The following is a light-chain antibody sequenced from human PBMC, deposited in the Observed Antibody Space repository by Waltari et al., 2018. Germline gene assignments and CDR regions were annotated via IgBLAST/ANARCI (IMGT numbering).Light chain of an antibody. Sequence: QSVLTQPPSASGTPGQRVIISCSGGTSNIGSHYVYWYQHVPGTAPKLLPYKNDQRPSGVPVRFSASKSGTSASLAIVGLRSEDEATYYCVAWDDSRSGRLFGGGTKVTVL. CDR3: VAWDDSRSGRL. V-gene: IGLV1-47*01. CDR1: TSNIGSHY. J-gene: IGLJ2*01. CDR2: KND.